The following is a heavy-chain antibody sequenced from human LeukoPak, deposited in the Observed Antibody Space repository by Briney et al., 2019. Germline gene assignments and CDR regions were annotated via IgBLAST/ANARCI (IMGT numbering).Heavy chain of an antibody. CDR2: IIPIFGTA. J-gene: IGHJ5*02. D-gene: IGHD6-13*01. CDR1: GGTFSSYA. Sequence: ASVNVSCTASGGTFSSYAVSWVRQAPGQGLEWMGGIIPIFGTANYAQKFQGRVTITADESTSTAYMELSSLRSEDTAVYYCARQAAAGTAPHWFDPWGQGTLVTVSS. CDR3: ARQAAAGTAPHWFDP. V-gene: IGHV1-69*13.